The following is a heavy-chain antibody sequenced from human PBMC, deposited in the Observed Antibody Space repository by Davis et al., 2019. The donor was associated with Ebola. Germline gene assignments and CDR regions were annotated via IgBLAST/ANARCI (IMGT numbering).Heavy chain of an antibody. CDR2: ISGSGRT. V-gene: IGHV4-59*11. D-gene: IGHD5-18*01. Sequence: PSETLSLTCTVSGGSISGHYWNWFRQPPGKGLEWIGFISGSGRTSYNPSLKSRVTISADTSKNQFSLNLSSVTAADTAVYFCSRFGYGAYWGQGTLVTVSS. J-gene: IGHJ4*02. CDR3: SRFGYGAY. CDR1: GGSISGHY.